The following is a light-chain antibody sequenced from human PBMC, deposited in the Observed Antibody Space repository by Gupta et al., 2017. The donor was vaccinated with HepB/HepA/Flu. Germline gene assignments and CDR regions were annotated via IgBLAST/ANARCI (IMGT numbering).Light chain of an antibody. J-gene: IGLJ2*01. CDR3: SSYTSSSVV. Sequence: QSALTQLASVSGSTGQSHTISCPGTSSDVGCYNYVSWYQQHPGQAPKLMIYDVSNRPSGVSNLFSGSKSGHTASLTISGLQAEDEADYYCSSYTSSSVVFGGGTKLTVL. V-gene: IGLV2-14*03. CDR1: SSDVGCYNY. CDR2: DVS.